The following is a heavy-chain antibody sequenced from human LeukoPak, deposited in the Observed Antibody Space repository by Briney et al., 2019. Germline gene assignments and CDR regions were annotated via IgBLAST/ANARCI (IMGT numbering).Heavy chain of an antibody. D-gene: IGHD1-26*01. CDR1: GFTFSSYG. CDR3: AKGAGELPIPHFDY. Sequence: GRSLRLSCAASGFTFSSYGMHWVRQAPGKGLEWVAVISYDGSNKYYADSVKGRFTISRDNSKNTLYLQMNSLRAEDTAVYYCAKGAGELPIPHFDYWGQGTLVTVSS. J-gene: IGHJ4*02. V-gene: IGHV3-30*18. CDR2: ISYDGSNK.